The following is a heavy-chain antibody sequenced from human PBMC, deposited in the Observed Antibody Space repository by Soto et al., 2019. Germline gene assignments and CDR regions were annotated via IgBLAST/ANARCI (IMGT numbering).Heavy chain of an antibody. J-gene: IGHJ4*02. CDR3: AKESLPEHYGDTLFDY. CDR2: FSAGGRA. Sequence: EVQLLESGGALVRPGGSLRLSCAASGFSFNTYALSWVRQAPGKGLEWVSTFSAGGRAYYAASMQGRFTIARDSSQDTVHLQISDLRPEDTAVYYCAKESLPEHYGDTLFDYWGQGTRVTVSS. D-gene: IGHD4-17*01. V-gene: IGHV3-23*01. CDR1: GFSFNTYA.